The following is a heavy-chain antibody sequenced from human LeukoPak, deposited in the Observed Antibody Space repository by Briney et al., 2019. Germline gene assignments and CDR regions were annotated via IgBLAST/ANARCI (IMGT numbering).Heavy chain of an antibody. D-gene: IGHD5-18*01. J-gene: IGHJ4*02. CDR2: IQQDGSEK. V-gene: IGHV3-7*04. CDR1: GFTFSSYA. CDR3: ARDRGFSYGIDF. Sequence: GGSLRLSCAASGFTFSSYAMSWVRQAPGKGLEWVANIQQDGSEKYYVDSVKGRFTISRDNAKKSLFLQVSSLRGEDTAVYYCARDRGFSYGIDFWGQGTLVTVSS.